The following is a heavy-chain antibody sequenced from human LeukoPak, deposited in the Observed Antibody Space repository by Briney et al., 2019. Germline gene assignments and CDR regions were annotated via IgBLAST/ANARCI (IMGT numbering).Heavy chain of an antibody. D-gene: IGHD3-22*01. V-gene: IGHV4-39*01. CDR2: FHFSGAI. Sequence: SEPLSLTCTVSGVSITTYSHNYDWIRQPPGKGLEWIGGFHFSGAINYNPPLKSRITIFVDTSKKQISLRLNSVTAADTAVYYCARRYEGSGYAYDYWGQGILVTVSS. CDR1: GVSITTYSHN. CDR3: ARRYEGSGYAYDY. J-gene: IGHJ4*02.